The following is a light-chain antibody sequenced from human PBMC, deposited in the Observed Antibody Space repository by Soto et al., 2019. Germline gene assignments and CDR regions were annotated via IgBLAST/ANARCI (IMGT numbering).Light chain of an antibody. CDR3: QQYNNWPFT. V-gene: IGKV3-15*01. Sequence: EIAMTQSPATLSVSPGERAALSRRASQSVSSNLAWYQQKPGQAPRLLIYGASTRATGIPARFSGSGSGTEFTLTISSLQSEDFAVYYCQQYNNWPFTFGGGTKVDIK. J-gene: IGKJ4*01. CDR2: GAS. CDR1: QSVSSN.